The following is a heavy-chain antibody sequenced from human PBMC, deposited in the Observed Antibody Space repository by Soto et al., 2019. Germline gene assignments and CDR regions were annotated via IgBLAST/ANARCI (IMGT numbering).Heavy chain of an antibody. CDR2: ISSSSSYT. V-gene: IGHV3-11*06. Sequence: PGGSLRLACAASGFTFSDYYMSWIRQAPGKGLEWVSYISSSSSYTNYADSVKGRFTISRDNARNSLYLQMNSLRAEDTAVYYCARDRSYYYGMDVWGQGTTVTVS. CDR1: GFTFSDYY. CDR3: ARDRSYYYGMDV. J-gene: IGHJ6*02.